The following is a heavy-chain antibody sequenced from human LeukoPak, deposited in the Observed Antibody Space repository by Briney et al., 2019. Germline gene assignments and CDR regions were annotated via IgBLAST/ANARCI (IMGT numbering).Heavy chain of an antibody. V-gene: IGHV4-4*09. Sequence: PSDTLSLTCTVSGGSISSYYWSWIRQPPGKGLEWIGYIYTSGSTNYNPSLKSRVTISVDTSKNQFSLKLSSVTAADTAVYYCARGWVYSYGNWFDPWGQGTLVTVSS. CDR1: GGSISSYY. J-gene: IGHJ5*02. D-gene: IGHD5-18*01. CDR3: ARGWVYSYGNWFDP. CDR2: IYTSGST.